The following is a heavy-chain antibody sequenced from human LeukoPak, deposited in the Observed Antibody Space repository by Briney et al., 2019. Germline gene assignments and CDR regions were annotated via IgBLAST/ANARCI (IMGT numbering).Heavy chain of an antibody. Sequence: AETLSLTCSVSGGSISGRYWSWIRQPPGKGLEWMGYIYYSGSTKYNPSLKSRVTISVDTSKTQFLLKMRSATAADTAAYYCARVRRYSSSWYSNWFDHWGQGTLVTVSS. CDR3: ARVRRYSSSWYSNWFDH. V-gene: IGHV4-59*11. CDR1: GGSISGRY. J-gene: IGHJ5*02. CDR2: IYYSGST. D-gene: IGHD6-13*01.